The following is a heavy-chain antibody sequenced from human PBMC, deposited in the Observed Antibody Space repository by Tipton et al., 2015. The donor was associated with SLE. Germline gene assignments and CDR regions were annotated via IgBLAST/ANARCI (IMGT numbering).Heavy chain of an antibody. J-gene: IGHJ4*02. Sequence: GLVKPSETLSLTCTISGDSISSYYWTWIRQPPGKGLEWIGYIQTSESTKSNPSLKSRVTISVDTSKNHFSLNLTSVAAADTAVYYCARVDSSNWYVDYWGQGTPVTVSS. D-gene: IGHD3-22*01. V-gene: IGHV4-4*08. CDR1: GDSISSYY. CDR3: ARVDSSNWYVDY. CDR2: IQTSEST.